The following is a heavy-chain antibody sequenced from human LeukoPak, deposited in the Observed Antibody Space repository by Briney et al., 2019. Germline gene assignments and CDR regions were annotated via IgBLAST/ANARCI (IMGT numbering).Heavy chain of an antibody. D-gene: IGHD6-13*01. CDR2: ISGSGGST. J-gene: IGHJ4*02. V-gene: IGHV3-23*01. CDR1: GFTFSSYA. CDR3: AKDRPIAAAWEDY. Sequence: GGSLRLSCAASGFTFSSYAMSWVRQAPGKGLEWVSAISGSGGSTYYADSVKGRFTISRDNSKNTLYLQMSSLRAEDTAVYCCAKDRPIAAAWEDYWGQRTLVTVSS.